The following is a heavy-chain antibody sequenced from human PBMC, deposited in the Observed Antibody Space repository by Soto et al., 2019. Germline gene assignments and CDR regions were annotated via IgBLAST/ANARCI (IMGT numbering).Heavy chain of an antibody. V-gene: IGHV3-21*01. D-gene: IGHD2-15*01. CDR3: ARSIVVVVAAERDAFDI. Sequence: GGSLRLSCAASGFNFSSYSMNWVRQAPGKGLEWVSSISSSSSYIYYADSVKGRFTISRDNAKNSLYLQMNSLRAEDTAVYYCARSIVVVVAAERDAFDIWGQGTMVTVSS. J-gene: IGHJ3*02. CDR2: ISSSSSYI. CDR1: GFNFSSYS.